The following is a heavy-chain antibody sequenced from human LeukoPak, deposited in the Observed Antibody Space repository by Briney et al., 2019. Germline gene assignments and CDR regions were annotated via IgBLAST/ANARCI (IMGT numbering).Heavy chain of an antibody. CDR2: ISSSSSYI. CDR3: ARGSLGPHFDF. V-gene: IGHV3-21*01. D-gene: IGHD1-26*01. J-gene: IGHJ4*01. Sequence: GGSQTLFCAASGFTFSSYNLNWVRQAPGKGLEWVSSISSSSSYIYYADSLKGRFTISRDNAKNSLYLQMNSLRAEDTGVYYCARGSLGPHFDFWGHASLVTVSS. CDR1: GFTFSSYN.